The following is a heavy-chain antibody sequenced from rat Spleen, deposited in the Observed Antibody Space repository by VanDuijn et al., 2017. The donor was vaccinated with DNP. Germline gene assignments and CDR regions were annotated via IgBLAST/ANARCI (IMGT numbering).Heavy chain of an antibody. D-gene: IGHD1-6*01. CDR2: ISYDGFSS. Sequence: EVRLVVSGGGLVQPGRSLKLSCAVSGLTFSDYYMAWVRQTPTGGLEWVTSISYDGFSSYYRDSVKGRFTISRDNANNNQYLQMDSLKSEDTATYYCTTSLHTTASYWYFDFWGPGTMVTVSS. J-gene: IGHJ1*01. V-gene: IGHV5-20*01. CDR1: GLTFSDYY. CDR3: TTSLHTTASYWYFDF.